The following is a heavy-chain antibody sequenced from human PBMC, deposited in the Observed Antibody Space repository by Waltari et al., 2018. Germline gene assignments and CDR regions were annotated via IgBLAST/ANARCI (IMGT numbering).Heavy chain of an antibody. V-gene: IGHV4-39*01. CDR2: ISYSGST. J-gene: IGHJ5*02. D-gene: IGHD3-9*01. Sequence: QLQLQESGPGLVKPSETLSLPCTVSRGSLRRDSYYWGWFRQPPGKGLEGIGIISYSGSTYYNPSLRSRVTISVDTSKNQFSLKLSSVTAADTAVYYCARLSYHIVTGYGWFDPWGLGTLVTVSS. CDR1: RGSLRRDSYY. CDR3: ARLSYHIVTGYGWFDP.